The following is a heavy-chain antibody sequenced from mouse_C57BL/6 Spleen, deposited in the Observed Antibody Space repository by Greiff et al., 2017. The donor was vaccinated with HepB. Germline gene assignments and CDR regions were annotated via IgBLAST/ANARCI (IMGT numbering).Heavy chain of an antibody. J-gene: IGHJ4*01. CDR1: GFTFSDYG. CDR3: ARGLSYAMDY. CDR2: ISNLAYSI. V-gene: IGHV5-15*01. Sequence: EVKLMESGGGLVQPGGSLKLSCAASGFTFSDYGMAWVRQAPRKGPEWVAFISNLAYSIYYADTVTGRFTISRENAKNTLYLEMSSLRSEDTAMYYCARGLSYAMDYWGQGTSVTVSS. D-gene: IGHD3-1*01.